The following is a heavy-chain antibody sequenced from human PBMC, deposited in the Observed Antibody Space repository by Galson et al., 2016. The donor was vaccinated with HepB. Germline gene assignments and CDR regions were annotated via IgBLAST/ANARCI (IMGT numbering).Heavy chain of an antibody. CDR3: ACPTGGNWTDY. J-gene: IGHJ4*02. V-gene: IGHV3-7*05. D-gene: IGHD1-1*01. Sequence: SLRLSCAASGFTFNSYWMAWVRQAPGKGLEWVANITQDGSEKYYVDSVKGRFTISRDNAKNSLYLQMNSLRVEDTAVYYCACPTGGNWTDYWGQGTLVTVSS. CDR1: GFTFNSYW. CDR2: ITQDGSEK.